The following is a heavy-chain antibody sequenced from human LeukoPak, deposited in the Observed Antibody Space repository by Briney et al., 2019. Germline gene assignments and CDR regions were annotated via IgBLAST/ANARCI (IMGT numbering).Heavy chain of an antibody. V-gene: IGHV4-39*01. Sequence: PSETLSLTCTVSGGXISNNAYYWGWIRQPPGKGLEWFGSIYYSGTTYYNPSLKSRVTISVDTSKNQFSLKVRSVTAADTALFYCARLIAATGDVSWGQGTLVTVSS. D-gene: IGHD6-13*01. CDR2: IYYSGTT. CDR3: ARLIAATGDVS. CDR1: GGXISNNAYY. J-gene: IGHJ5*02.